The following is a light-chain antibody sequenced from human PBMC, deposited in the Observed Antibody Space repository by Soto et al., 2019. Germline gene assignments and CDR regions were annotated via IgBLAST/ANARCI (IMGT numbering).Light chain of an antibody. CDR2: GAS. J-gene: IGKJ5*01. V-gene: IGKV3-20*01. Sequence: EIVLTQSPGTLSLSPGERATLSCRASQSVYSSYLAWYQQKPGQAPRLLIYGASTRATAVPDRFSGSGSGTDFTLTITSLQSDDFAVYFCQQYSDWPITFGQGTRLEIK. CDR3: QQYSDWPIT. CDR1: QSVYSSY.